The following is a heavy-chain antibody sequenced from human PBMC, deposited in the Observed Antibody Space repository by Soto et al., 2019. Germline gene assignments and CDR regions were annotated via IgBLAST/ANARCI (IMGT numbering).Heavy chain of an antibody. CDR3: ARSVGGSNVNLDY. CDR1: GYTFTSYD. Sequence: QVQLVQSGAEVRTPGASVKVSCKASGYTFTSYDINWVRQATGQGPEWMGWMNPDSGNTGYVQKFQGRVTMTRNTAISTAYMELSSLRSEDTAVYYCARSVGGSNVNLDYSGQGTLVTVSS. J-gene: IGHJ4*02. D-gene: IGHD3-10*01. V-gene: IGHV1-8*01. CDR2: MNPDSGNT.